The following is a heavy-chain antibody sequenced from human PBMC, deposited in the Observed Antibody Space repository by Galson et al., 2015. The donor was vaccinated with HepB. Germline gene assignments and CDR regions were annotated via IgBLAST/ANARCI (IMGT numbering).Heavy chain of an antibody. CDR2: ISYDGSNK. D-gene: IGHD2-15*01. CDR1: GFTFSSYA. J-gene: IGHJ4*01. CDR3: ARGGAGGNRYCSGGSCYSPMWF. V-gene: IGHV3-30-3*01. Sequence: SLRLSCAASGFTFSSYAMHWVRQAPGKGLEWVAVISYDGSNKYYADSVKGRFTISRDNSKNTLYLQMNSLRAEDTAVYYCARGGAGGNRYCSGGSCYSPMWFWGQGTLVTVSS.